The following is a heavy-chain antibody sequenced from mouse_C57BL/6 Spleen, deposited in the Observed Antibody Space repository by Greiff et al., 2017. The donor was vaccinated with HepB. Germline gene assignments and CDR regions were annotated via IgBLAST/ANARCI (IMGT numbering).Heavy chain of an antibody. CDR3: ARGGYGGFAY. CDR2: ISYDGSN. J-gene: IGHJ3*01. V-gene: IGHV3-6*01. CDR1: GYSITSGYY. D-gene: IGHD2-2*01. Sequence: EVQLQESGPGLVKPSQSLSLTCSVTGYSITSGYYWNWIRQFPGNKLEWMGYISYDGSNNYNPSLKNRISITRDTSKNQFFLTLNSVTTEDTATYYCARGGYGGFAYWGQGTLVTVSA.